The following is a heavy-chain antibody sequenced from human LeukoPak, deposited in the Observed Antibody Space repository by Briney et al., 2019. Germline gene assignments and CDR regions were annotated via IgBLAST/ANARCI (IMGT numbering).Heavy chain of an antibody. J-gene: IGHJ4*02. V-gene: IGHV3-11*01. CDR3: AKSAVSSSSDY. CDR2: ISSSGTTI. D-gene: IGHD6-13*01. Sequence: PGGSLRLSCAASGFTFSDYYMTWIRQAPGKGLEWLSYISSSGTTIYYADSVKGRFTISRDNSKNTLYLQMNSLRAEDTAVYYCAKSAVSSSSDYWGQGTLVTVSS. CDR1: GFTFSDYY.